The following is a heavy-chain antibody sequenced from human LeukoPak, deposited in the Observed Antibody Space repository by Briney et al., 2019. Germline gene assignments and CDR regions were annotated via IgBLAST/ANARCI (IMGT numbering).Heavy chain of an antibody. CDR3: VSFYETY. V-gene: IGHV3-74*01. D-gene: IGHD2/OR15-2a*01. Sequence: GGSLRLSCAASGSYWMHWVRQAPGKGLVWVSHINSDGSWTSYADSVNGRFTISKDNAKNTVYLQMNNLRAEDTAVYYCVSFYETYWGRGTLVTVSS. CDR2: INSDGSWT. J-gene: IGHJ4*02. CDR1: GSYW.